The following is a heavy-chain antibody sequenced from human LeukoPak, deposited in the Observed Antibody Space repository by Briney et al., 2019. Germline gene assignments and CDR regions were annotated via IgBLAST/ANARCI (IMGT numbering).Heavy chain of an antibody. Sequence: SETLSLTCTVSGGSISSYYWSWIRQPAGKGLEWIGRIYTSGSTNYNPSLKSRVTMSVDTSKNQFSLKLSSVTAADTAVYYCARGLYPSYYYYYYYMDVWGKGTTVTVSS. D-gene: IGHD5/OR15-5a*01. CDR1: GGSISSYY. J-gene: IGHJ6*03. CDR2: IYTSGST. V-gene: IGHV4-4*07. CDR3: ARGLYPSYYYYYYYMDV.